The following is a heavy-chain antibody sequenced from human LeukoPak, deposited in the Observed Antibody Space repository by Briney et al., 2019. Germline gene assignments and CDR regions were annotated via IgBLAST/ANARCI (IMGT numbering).Heavy chain of an antibody. CDR3: ARGNDFWSGYHDY. CDR1: GFTFSSYW. V-gene: IGHV3-74*01. D-gene: IGHD3-3*01. CDR2: INSDGSST. J-gene: IGHJ4*02. Sequence: GGSLRLSCAASGFTFSSYWMHWVRQGPGKGLVWVSRINSDGSSTDYADSVKGRFTISRDNAKNTLYLQMNSLRAEDTAVYYYARGNDFWSGYHDYWGQGTLVTASS.